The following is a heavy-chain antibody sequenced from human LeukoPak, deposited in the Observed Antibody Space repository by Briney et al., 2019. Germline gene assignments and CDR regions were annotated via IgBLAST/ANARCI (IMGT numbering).Heavy chain of an antibody. D-gene: IGHD2-15*01. CDR1: GGSFSGYY. Sequence: SETLSLTCAVYGGSFSGYYWSWIRQPPGKGLEWIGEINHSGSTNYNPSLKSRVTISVDTSKNQFSLELSSVTAADTAVYYCARDLRDIVVVVAALDYWGQGTLVTVSS. J-gene: IGHJ4*02. CDR2: INHSGST. V-gene: IGHV4-34*01. CDR3: ARDLRDIVVVVAALDY.